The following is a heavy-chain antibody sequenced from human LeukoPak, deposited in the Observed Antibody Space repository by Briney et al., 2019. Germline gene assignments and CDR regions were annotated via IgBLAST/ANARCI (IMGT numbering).Heavy chain of an antibody. CDR3: ARGAQIVVSPAEQARQGPSGVDY. V-gene: IGHV3-21*01. J-gene: IGHJ4*02. D-gene: IGHD2-2*01. Sequence: RGSLILSFSTSVFTFRSYRINWVRQGPWKGLEWVSLISSGSYYISYADSVKCRFTISRDNPKNSVSLQMNSLRAEDTAVYYCARGAQIVVSPAEQARQGPSGVDYWGQGTLLTVSS. CDR2: ISSGSYYI. CDR1: VFTFRSYR.